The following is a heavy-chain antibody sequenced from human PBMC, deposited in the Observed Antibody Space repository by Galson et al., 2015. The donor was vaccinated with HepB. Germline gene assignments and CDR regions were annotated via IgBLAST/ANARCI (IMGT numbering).Heavy chain of an antibody. CDR3: ARESLYDFWSGAFDY. J-gene: IGHJ4*02. V-gene: IGHV4-61*02. D-gene: IGHD3-3*01. CDR2: IYTSGST. CDR1: GGSISSGSYY. Sequence: LSLTCTVSGGSISSGSYYWSWIRQPAGKGLEWIGRIYTSGSTNYNPSLKSRVTISVDTSKNQLSLKLSSVTAADTAVYYCARESLYDFWSGAFDYWGQGTLVTVSS.